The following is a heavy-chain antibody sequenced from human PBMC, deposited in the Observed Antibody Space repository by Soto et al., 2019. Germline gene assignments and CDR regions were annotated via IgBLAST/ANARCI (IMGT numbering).Heavy chain of an antibody. CDR1: GGTFSSYA. Sequence: QVQLVQSGAEVKKPGSSVKVSCKASGGTFSSYAISWVRQAPGQGLEWKGGIIPIFRTADYAKKFQGRVTITADETTSTAYMEVSSLRSEDTAVYYCATHAVVTPGNYYYGMDVWGQGTTVTVSS. CDR2: IIPIFRTA. V-gene: IGHV1-69*12. J-gene: IGHJ6*02. D-gene: IGHD2-21*02. CDR3: ATHAVVTPGNYYYGMDV.